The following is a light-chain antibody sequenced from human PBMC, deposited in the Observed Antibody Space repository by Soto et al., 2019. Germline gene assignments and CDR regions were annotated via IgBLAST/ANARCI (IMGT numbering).Light chain of an antibody. J-gene: IGLJ2*01. CDR1: TSNIGAAYE. Sequence: QSVLTQPPSVSGAPGQRVTISCTGSTSNIGAAYEVHWYQQLPGRAPKLLIYANHNRASGVPDRFSGSRSDTSASLAIAGLQAEDEADYYCQTNDSSLSGSVVFGGGTKLTVL. CDR3: QTNDSSLSGSVV. V-gene: IGLV1-40*01. CDR2: ANH.